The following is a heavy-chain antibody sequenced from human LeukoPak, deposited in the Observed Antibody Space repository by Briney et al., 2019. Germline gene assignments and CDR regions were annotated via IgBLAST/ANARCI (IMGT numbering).Heavy chain of an antibody. V-gene: IGHV7-4-1*02. D-gene: IGHD6-13*01. CDR2: TNTNTGNP. CDR1: GYTFTSYG. CDR3: ARIPSLLGQQPYYYYMDV. J-gene: IGHJ6*03. Sequence: ASVKVSCKASGYTFTSYGMNWVRQAPGQGLEWMGWTNTNTGNPTYAQDFTGRFVFSLDTSVSTAYLQISSLKAEDTAVYYCARIPSLLGQQPYYYYMDVWGKGTTVTVSS.